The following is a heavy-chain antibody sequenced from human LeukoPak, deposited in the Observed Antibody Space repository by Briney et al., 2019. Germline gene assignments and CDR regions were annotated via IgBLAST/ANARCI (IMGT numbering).Heavy chain of an antibody. V-gene: IGHV4-31*03. J-gene: IGHJ3*02. CDR1: GGSISSGGYY. CDR2: IYYSGST. CDR3: ASRRGSSLNGSRAFDI. D-gene: IGHD2-2*01. Sequence: PSETLSLTCTVSGGSISSGGYYWSWIRQHPGEGLEWIGYIYYSGSTHYNPSLKSRITISVDTSKNQFSLKMSSVTAADTAVYYCASRRGSSLNGSRAFDIWGQGTMVTVSS.